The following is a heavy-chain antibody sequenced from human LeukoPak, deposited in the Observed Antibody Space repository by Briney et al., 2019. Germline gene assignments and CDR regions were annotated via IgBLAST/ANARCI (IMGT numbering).Heavy chain of an antibody. J-gene: IGHJ4*02. D-gene: IGHD3-10*01. V-gene: IGHV3-21*04. Sequence: PGGSLRLSCAASGFTFSSYSMTWVRQAPGKGLEWVSSISSSSSYIYYADSVKGRFTISRDNAKNSLYLQMNSLRAEDTAVYYCARVGTMVRGVRPEVVYWGQGTLVTVSS. CDR1: GFTFSSYS. CDR2: ISSSSSYI. CDR3: ARVGTMVRGVRPEVVY.